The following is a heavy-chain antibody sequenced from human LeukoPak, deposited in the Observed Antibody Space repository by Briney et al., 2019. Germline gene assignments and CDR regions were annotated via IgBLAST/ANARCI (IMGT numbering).Heavy chain of an antibody. CDR2: ISSSSAYI. CDR3: ARGDRWFDY. CDR1: EFTFSTYI. D-gene: IGHD5-24*01. Sequence: GGSLRLSCAASEFTFSTYIMTWVRQAPGKGLEWVSSISSSSAYIYYADSVRGRFTISRDNAKNSLYLQMNSLRAEDTAVYYCARGDRWFDYWGQGTLVTVSA. J-gene: IGHJ4*02. V-gene: IGHV3-21*01.